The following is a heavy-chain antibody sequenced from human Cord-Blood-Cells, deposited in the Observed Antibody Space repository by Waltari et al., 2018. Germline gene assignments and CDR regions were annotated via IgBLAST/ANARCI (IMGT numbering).Heavy chain of an antibody. J-gene: IGHJ4*02. D-gene: IGHD6-19*01. CDR2: ISAYNGNT. CDR1: YTFTSYG. Sequence: YTFTSYGISWVRQAPGQGLEWMGWISAYNGNTNYAQKLQGRVTMTTDTSTSTAYMELRSLRSDDTAVYYCARGYSSGWYFDYWGQGTLVTVSS. V-gene: IGHV1-18*01. CDR3: ARGYSSGWYFDY.